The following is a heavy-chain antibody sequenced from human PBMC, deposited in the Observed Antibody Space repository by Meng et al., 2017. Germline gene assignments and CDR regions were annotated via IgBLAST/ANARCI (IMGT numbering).Heavy chain of an antibody. D-gene: IGHD4-17*01. Sequence: GQLQEWGPGVGRPSETLSLTCTVSGGSVGSGNYYWSWIRQPPGKGLEWIGYIVYSGSTTYNPSLKTRVTISVDTSKNQFSLKLTSVTAADTAVYFCARDVGGDYETLFDYWGQGTLVTVSS. CDR2: IVYSGST. CDR3: ARDVGGDYETLFDY. J-gene: IGHJ4*02. CDR1: GGSVGSGNYY. V-gene: IGHV4-61*01.